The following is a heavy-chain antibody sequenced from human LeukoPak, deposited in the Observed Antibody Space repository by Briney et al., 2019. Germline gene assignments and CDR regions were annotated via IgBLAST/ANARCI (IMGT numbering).Heavy chain of an antibody. D-gene: IGHD2/OR15-2a*01. V-gene: IGHV4-34*01. J-gene: IGHJ4*02. CDR1: GESFSGYY. CDR2: INHTGGT. Sequence: SETLSLTCAVYGESFSGYYWNWIRQPPGKGLEWIGEINHTGGTNYNPSLKSRVTISADTSKNQFSLNLSSVTAADTAVYYCVRQRVVGFYEPFDFWGQGTLVTVSS. CDR3: VRQRVVGFYEPFDF.